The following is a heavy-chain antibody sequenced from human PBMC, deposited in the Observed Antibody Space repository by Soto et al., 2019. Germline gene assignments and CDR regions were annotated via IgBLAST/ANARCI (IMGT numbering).Heavy chain of an antibody. J-gene: IGHJ4*02. CDR1: GFTFSSYG. D-gene: IGHD3-10*01. CDR2: ISYDGSNK. V-gene: IGHV3-30*18. Sequence: QVQLVESGGGVVQPGRSLRLSCAASGFTFSSYGMHWVRQAPGKGLEWVAVISYDGSNKYYADSVKGRFTISRDNSKNTLYLQMNSLRAEDTAVYYCAKGASGSGSYYLIGDYWGQGTLVTVSS. CDR3: AKGASGSGSYYLIGDY.